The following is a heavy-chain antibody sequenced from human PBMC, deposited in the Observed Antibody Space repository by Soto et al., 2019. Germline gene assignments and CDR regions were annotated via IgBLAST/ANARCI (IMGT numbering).Heavy chain of an antibody. CDR1: GFTFSSYA. D-gene: IGHD1-1*01. V-gene: IGHV3-30-3*02. Sequence: QVQLVESGGGVVQPGRSLRLSCAASGFTFSSYAMHWVRQAPGKGLERVAVISYDGSNKYYADSVKGRFTISRDNSKNTLYLQMNSLRAEDTAVYYCAKELERTHSSKYYYYGMDVWGQGTTVTVSS. CDR2: ISYDGSNK. J-gene: IGHJ6*02. CDR3: AKELERTHSSKYYYYGMDV.